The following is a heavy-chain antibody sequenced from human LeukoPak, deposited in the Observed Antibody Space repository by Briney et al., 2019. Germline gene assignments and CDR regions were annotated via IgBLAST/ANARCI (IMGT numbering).Heavy chain of an antibody. Sequence: GRSLRLPCAASGFTFSSYAMHWVRQAPGKGLEWVAVISYDGSNKYYADSVRGRFTISRDNSKSTLYLQMSSLRADDTAVYYCARAVGPFDYWGQGTLVTVSS. J-gene: IGHJ4*02. CDR2: ISYDGSNK. CDR3: ARAVGPFDY. V-gene: IGHV3-30*04. CDR1: GFTFSSYA. D-gene: IGHD3-16*01.